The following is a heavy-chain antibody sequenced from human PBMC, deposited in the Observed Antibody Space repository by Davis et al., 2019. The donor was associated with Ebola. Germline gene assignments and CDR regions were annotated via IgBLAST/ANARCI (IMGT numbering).Heavy chain of an antibody. CDR2: IKQDGSEK. Sequence: GESLKISCAASGFTISSYWMTWLRQAPGKGLEWVANIKQDGSEKHYVDSVTGRFTISRDNAKNTLYLQLNSLRVEDTAVYFCARASVGTTRRTFDLWGQGTMVTVSS. V-gene: IGHV3-7*01. D-gene: IGHD1-26*01. J-gene: IGHJ3*01. CDR1: GFTISSYW. CDR3: ARASVGTTRRTFDL.